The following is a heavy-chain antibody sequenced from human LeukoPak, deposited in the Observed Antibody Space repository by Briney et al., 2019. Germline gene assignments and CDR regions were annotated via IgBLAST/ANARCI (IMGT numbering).Heavy chain of an antibody. D-gene: IGHD3-10*01. J-gene: IGHJ4*02. CDR3: ARLWGSALDH. CDR2: IWYDGSKK. Sequence: GGSLRLSCKASGFTFSSHGMNWVRQAPGKGLEWVAVIWYDGSKKYYVDPVKGRFTISRDNSKNTVDLQMNSLRVEDTAVYYCARLWGSALDHWGQGPRVTVST. CDR1: GFTFSSHG. V-gene: IGHV3-33*01.